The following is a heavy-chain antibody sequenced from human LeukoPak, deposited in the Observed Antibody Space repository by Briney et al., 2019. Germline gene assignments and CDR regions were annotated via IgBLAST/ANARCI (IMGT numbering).Heavy chain of an antibody. CDR3: ARAVVWFVTTEYYFDY. D-gene: IGHD3-10*01. J-gene: IGHJ4*02. CDR1: GGSISSYY. CDR2: IYYSGST. V-gene: IGHV4-59*01. Sequence: SETLSLTCSVSGGSISSYYWSWIRQPPGKGLEWIGYIYYSGSTNYNPSLKSRVTISIDTSKNQFSLKLSSMTAADTAVYYCARAVVWFVTTEYYFDYWGQGTVVTVSS.